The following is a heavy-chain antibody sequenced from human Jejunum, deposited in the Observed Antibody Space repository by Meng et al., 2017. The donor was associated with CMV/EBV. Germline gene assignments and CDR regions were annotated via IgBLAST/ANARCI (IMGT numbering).Heavy chain of an antibody. J-gene: IGHJ4*02. CDR3: AREGTNSYYFDY. CDR1: GDSISRGDSY. V-gene: IGHV4-30-4*01. CDR2: IYESGST. D-gene: IGHD1-14*01. Sequence: VSGDSISRGDSYCSWIRQPPGKGLEWIGYIYESGSTSYNPSLESRVTISVDTSKNQFSLKVMSVTAADTAVYYCAREGTNSYYFDYWGQGTLVTVSS.